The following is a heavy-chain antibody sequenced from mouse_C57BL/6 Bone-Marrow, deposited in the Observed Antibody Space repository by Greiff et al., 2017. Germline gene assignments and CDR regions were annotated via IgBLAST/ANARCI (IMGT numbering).Heavy chain of an antibody. Sequence: QVQLQQSGAELARPGASVKLSCKASGYTFTSYGISWVKQRTGQGLEWIGEISPRSGNTYYNEKFKGKATLTADKSSSTAYMELRSLTAEDSAVFFCAREGATMFHYYAMDYWGQGTSVTVSS. CDR3: AREGATMFHYYAMDY. CDR2: ISPRSGNT. CDR1: GYTFTSYG. V-gene: IGHV1-81*01. D-gene: IGHD2-1*01. J-gene: IGHJ4*01.